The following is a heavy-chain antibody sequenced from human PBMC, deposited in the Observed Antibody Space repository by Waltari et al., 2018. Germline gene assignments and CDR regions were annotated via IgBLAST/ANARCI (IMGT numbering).Heavy chain of an antibody. CDR2: IYHSGST. V-gene: IGHV4-38-2*01. Sequence: QVQLQESGPGLVKPSETLSLTCAVSGYSISSGYYWGWIRQPPGKGLEWIGSIYHSGSTYYNPSLKSRFTISVDTSKNQFSLKLSSVTAADTAVYYCARPILAVARAGAFDIWGQGTMVTVSS. J-gene: IGHJ3*02. CDR1: GYSISSGYY. D-gene: IGHD3-3*01. CDR3: ARPILAVARAGAFDI.